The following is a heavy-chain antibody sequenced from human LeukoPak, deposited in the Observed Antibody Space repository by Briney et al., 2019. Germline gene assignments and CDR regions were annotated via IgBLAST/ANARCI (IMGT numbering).Heavy chain of an antibody. Sequence: GGTLRLSCAASGFSFSSYAMSWVRPAPGKGRKWVSAISGSGGSTYYADSVKGRFTISRDNSKNTLYLQINSLRAEVTAVYYCASYMVRESFDYWGQGTLVTVSS. CDR2: ISGSGGST. D-gene: IGHD3-10*01. V-gene: IGHV3-23*01. J-gene: IGHJ4*02. CDR1: GFSFSSYA. CDR3: ASYMVRESFDY.